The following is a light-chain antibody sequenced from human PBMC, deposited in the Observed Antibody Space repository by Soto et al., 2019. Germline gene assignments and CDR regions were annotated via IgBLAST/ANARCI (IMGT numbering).Light chain of an antibody. CDR3: QQRSNWRPGIT. V-gene: IGKV3D-20*02. J-gene: IGKJ3*01. CDR1: QSFTSNF. Sequence: EIVLTQSPGSLSLSPGERATLSCRASQSFTSNFLAWYQQKPGQAPRLLIYDASNRATGIPARFSGSGSGTDFTLTITSLEPEDIAVYYCQQRSNWRPGITFGPGTKVDIK. CDR2: DAS.